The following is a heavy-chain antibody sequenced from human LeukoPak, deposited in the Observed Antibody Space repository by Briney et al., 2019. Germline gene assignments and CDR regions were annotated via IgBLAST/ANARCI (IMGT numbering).Heavy chain of an antibody. CDR3: ARGSHYYDSSGYGY. J-gene: IGHJ4*02. CDR2: INHSGST. D-gene: IGHD3-22*01. Sequence: SETLSLTCAVYGGSFSGYYWSWIRQPPGKGLEWIGEINHSGSTDYNPSLKSRVTISVDTSKNQFSLKLSSVTAADTAVYYCARGSHYYDSSGYGYWGQGTLVTVSS. V-gene: IGHV4-34*01. CDR1: GGSFSGYY.